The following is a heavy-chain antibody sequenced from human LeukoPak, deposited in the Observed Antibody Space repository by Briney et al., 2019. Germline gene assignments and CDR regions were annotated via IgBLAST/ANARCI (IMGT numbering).Heavy chain of an antibody. CDR2: ISGSGGST. Sequence: GGPLRLSCAASGFTFSSYAMSWVRQAPGKGLEWVSAISGSGGSTYYADSVKGRFTISRDNSKNTLYLQMNSLRAEDTAVYYCAKAPSSGWAVSFDYWGQGTLVTVSS. J-gene: IGHJ4*02. CDR3: AKAPSSGWAVSFDY. D-gene: IGHD6-19*01. CDR1: GFTFSSYA. V-gene: IGHV3-23*01.